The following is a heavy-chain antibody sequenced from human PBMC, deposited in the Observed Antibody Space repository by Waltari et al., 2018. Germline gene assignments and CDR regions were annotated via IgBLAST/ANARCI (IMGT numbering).Heavy chain of an antibody. CDR2: IYYSGRT. D-gene: IGHD3-22*01. V-gene: IGHV4-39*07. J-gene: IGHJ4*02. Sequence: QLQLQESGPGLVKPSETLSLTCTVSGGSISSSSYYWGWIRQPPGKGLEWIGSIYYSGRTYYNPSLKSRVTISGDTSKNQFSLKLSSVTAADTAVYYCASEGDYYDSSGYYFWGQGTLVTVSS. CDR3: ASEGDYYDSSGYYF. CDR1: GGSISSSSYY.